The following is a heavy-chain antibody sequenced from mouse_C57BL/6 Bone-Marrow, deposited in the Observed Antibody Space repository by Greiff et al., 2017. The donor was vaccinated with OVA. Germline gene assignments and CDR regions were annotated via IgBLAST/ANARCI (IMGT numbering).Heavy chain of an antibody. Sequence: VQGVESGAELVRPGASVKLSCKASGYTFTDYYITWVKQRPGQGLEWIARIYPGSGNTYNNEKFKGKATLTAEKSSRTAYMQLSSLTSEDSAVYCCARVYYYVGFDVWGTGTTVTVSS. CDR3: ARVYYYVGFDV. V-gene: IGHV1-76*01. J-gene: IGHJ1*03. D-gene: IGHD1-1*01. CDR2: IYPGSGNT. CDR1: GYTFTDYY.